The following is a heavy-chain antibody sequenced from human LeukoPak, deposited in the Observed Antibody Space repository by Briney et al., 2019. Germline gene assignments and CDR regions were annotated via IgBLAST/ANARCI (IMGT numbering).Heavy chain of an antibody. D-gene: IGHD3-10*01. CDR1: GFTFRSNW. V-gene: IGHV3-7*01. CDR3: ARDGPPLLWFGEGYFDY. CDR2: IKQDGSEK. Sequence: GGSLRLSCGVSGFTFRSNWMSWVRQAPGKGLEWVANIKQDGSEKYYVDSVKGRFTISRDNAKNSLFLQMNSLRAEDTAVYYCARDGPPLLWFGEGYFDYWGQGTLVTVSS. J-gene: IGHJ4*02.